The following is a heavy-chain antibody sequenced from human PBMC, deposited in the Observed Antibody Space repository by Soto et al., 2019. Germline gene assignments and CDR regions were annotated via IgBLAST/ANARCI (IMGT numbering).Heavy chain of an antibody. D-gene: IGHD3-10*01. CDR3: ARVWGGAFDI. J-gene: IGHJ3*02. CDR1: GVSISSYY. Sequence: QVQLQESGPGLVKPSETLSLTCTVSGVSISSYYWSWIRQPPGKGLEWIGYIYYSGSTNYNPSLKSRVTISVYTSKNQFSLKLSSVTAADTAVYYCARVWGGAFDIWGQGTMVTVSS. V-gene: IGHV4-59*01. CDR2: IYYSGST.